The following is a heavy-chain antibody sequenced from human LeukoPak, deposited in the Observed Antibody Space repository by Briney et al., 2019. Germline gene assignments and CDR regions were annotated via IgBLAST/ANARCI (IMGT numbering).Heavy chain of an antibody. V-gene: IGHV1-2*02. D-gene: IGHD6-13*01. CDR3: ARSSNLHSSSRGGYFDY. CDR2: INPNSGGT. Sequence: ASVKVSCKASGYTFTGYYMHWVRQAPGQGLEWMGWINPNSGGTNYAQKFQGRVTMTRDTSISTAYMELSRLRSDDTAVYYCARSSNLHSSSRGGYFDYWGQGTLVTVSS. J-gene: IGHJ4*02. CDR1: GYTFTGYY.